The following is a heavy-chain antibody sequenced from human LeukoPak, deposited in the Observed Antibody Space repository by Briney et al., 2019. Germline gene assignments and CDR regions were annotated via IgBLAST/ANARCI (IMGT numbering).Heavy chain of an antibody. Sequence: PGGSLRLSCGASGFTFSSYWMNWVRQAPGKGLEWVANIKPDGGETYYVDSVKGRFTISRDNAKNSLCLQMNTRRVEDTAVYYCARDPHRGGDFDYWGQGTLVTVSS. CDR2: IKPDGGET. CDR3: ARDPHRGGDFDY. V-gene: IGHV3-7*01. CDR1: GFTFSSYW. J-gene: IGHJ4*02. D-gene: IGHD3-16*01.